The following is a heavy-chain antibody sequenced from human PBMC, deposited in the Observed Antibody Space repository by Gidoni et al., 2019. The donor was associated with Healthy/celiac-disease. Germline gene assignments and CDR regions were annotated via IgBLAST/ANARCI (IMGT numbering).Heavy chain of an antibody. D-gene: IGHD3-22*01. CDR3: AKEPWGYYDTPQPRAHDY. J-gene: IGHJ4*02. CDR2: ISGSGGST. Sequence: EVQLLESGGGLVQPGGSLRLSCAASGFTFSSYAMSWVRQAPGKGLECVSAISGSGGSTYYADSVKGRFTISRDNSKNTLYLQMNSLRAEDTAVYYCAKEPWGYYDTPQPRAHDYWGQGTLVTVSS. V-gene: IGHV3-23*01. CDR1: GFTFSSYA.